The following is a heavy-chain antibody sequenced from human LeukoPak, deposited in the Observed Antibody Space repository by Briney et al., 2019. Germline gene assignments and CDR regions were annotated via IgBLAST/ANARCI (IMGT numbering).Heavy chain of an antibody. Sequence: GGSLRLSCAASGFTFSSHNMNWVRQAPMKGLEWVSSIGTDGSYIYYADSVQGRFTISRDNAKNSLYLQMNSLTAEDTAVYYCAKITEWLSPYYYGMDVWGQGTTVTVSS. CDR1: GFTFSSHN. D-gene: IGHD3-3*01. CDR2: IGTDGSYI. V-gene: IGHV3-21*01. CDR3: AKITEWLSPYYYGMDV. J-gene: IGHJ6*02.